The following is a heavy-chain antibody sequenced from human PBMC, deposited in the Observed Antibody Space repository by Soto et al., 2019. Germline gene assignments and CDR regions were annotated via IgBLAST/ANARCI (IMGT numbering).Heavy chain of an antibody. D-gene: IGHD1-26*01. Sequence: GGSLRLSCAASGFTFDDYAMHWVRQVPGKGLEWVSGINWNSGSIGYADSVKGRFAISRDNAKNSLHLQMNSLRAEDTAFYYLVKAASPKWYSGHFRNWGQGTLVTVSS. CDR2: INWNSGSI. CDR3: VKAASPKWYSGHFRN. CDR1: GFTFDDYA. V-gene: IGHV3-9*01. J-gene: IGHJ1*01.